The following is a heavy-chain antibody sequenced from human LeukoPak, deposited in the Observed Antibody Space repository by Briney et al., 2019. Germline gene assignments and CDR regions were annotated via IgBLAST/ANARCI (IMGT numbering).Heavy chain of an antibody. CDR1: GGSVSGYY. D-gene: IGHD2-15*01. CDR2: VNYSGST. V-gene: IGHV4-59*02. J-gene: IGHJ4*02. CDR3: ARIHRYCSGGACYVLDN. Sequence: PSETLSLTCVVSGGSVSGYYWGWIRQPPGRGLEWIGYVNYSGSTNYNPSFKSRITISVDTPRNQFSLQLSSVTAADTAVYYCARIHRYCSGGACYVLDNWGQGTLVAVSS.